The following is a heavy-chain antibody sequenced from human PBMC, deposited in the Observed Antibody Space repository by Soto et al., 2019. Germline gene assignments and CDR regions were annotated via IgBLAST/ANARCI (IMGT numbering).Heavy chain of an antibody. CDR2: ISIYNDNT. D-gene: IGHD3-10*01. Sequence: VQLVQSGSEVKKPGASVKVSCKASGFTFTSYGISWVRQAPGQGLEWMAWISIYNDNTKYAQKFQGRITMTTDTSTSTAYMELRSLRSDDTAVYYCARETYYFGSGTYDDGMDVWGQGTMVTVSS. V-gene: IGHV1-18*04. CDR1: GFTFTSYG. J-gene: IGHJ6*02. CDR3: ARETYYFGSGTYDDGMDV.